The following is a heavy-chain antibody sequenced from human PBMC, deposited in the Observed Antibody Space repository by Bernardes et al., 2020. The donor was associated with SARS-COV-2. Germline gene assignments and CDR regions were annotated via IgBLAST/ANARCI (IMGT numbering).Heavy chain of an antibody. CDR2: INPNSGGT. D-gene: IGHD2-15*01. CDR3: ARMGRSTSNWFDP. J-gene: IGHJ5*02. V-gene: IGHV1-2*04. CDR1: GYTFTGYY. Sequence: ASVKVSCKASGYTFTGYYMHWVRQAPGQGLEWMGWINPNSGGTNYAQKFQGWVTMTRDTSISTAYMELSRLRSDDTAVYYCARMGRSTSNWFDPWGQGTLVTVSS.